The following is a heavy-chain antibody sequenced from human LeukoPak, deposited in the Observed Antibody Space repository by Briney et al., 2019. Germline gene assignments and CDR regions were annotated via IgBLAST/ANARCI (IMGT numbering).Heavy chain of an antibody. CDR2: ISSLSGTR. Sequence: GGSLRLSCAASGFTFGSYSMNWVRQAPGKGLEWVSFISSLSGTREYADSVKGRFTISRDNSQNTLYLQMKSLRAEDTAVYYCARATAGELGDYWGQGTLVTISS. J-gene: IGHJ4*02. CDR1: GFTFGSYS. V-gene: IGHV3-48*01. CDR3: ARATAGELGDY. D-gene: IGHD6-13*01.